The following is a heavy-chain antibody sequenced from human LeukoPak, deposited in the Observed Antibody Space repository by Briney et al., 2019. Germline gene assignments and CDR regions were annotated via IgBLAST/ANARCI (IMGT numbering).Heavy chain of an antibody. CDR1: GGSFSGYY. J-gene: IGHJ6*02. CDR2: INHSGST. CDR3: ARSPRRLGYCSGGSCYYYYGMDV. Sequence: PSETLSLTCAVYGGSFSGYYWSWIRQPPGKGLEWIGEINHSGSTNYNPSLKSRVTISVDTSKNQFSLKLSPVTAADTAVYYCARSPRRLGYCSGGSCYYYYGMDVWGQGTTVTVSS. V-gene: IGHV4-34*01. D-gene: IGHD2-15*01.